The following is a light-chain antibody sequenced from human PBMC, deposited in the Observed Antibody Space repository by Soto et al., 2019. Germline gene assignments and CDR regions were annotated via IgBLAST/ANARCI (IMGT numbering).Light chain of an antibody. V-gene: IGLV4-69*01. Sequence: QLVLTQSPPASASLGASVKLTCTLSSGHSSYAIAWHQQQPEKGPRYLMKLNSDGSHSKGDGIPDRFSGSSSGAERYLTISSLQSEDEADYYCQTWGTAIHVFGGGTKLTVL. CDR3: QTWGTAIHV. J-gene: IGLJ3*02. CDR2: LNSDGSH. CDR1: SGHSSYA.